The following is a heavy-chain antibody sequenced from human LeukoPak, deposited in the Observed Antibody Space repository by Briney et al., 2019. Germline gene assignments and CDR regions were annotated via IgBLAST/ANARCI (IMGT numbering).Heavy chain of an antibody. CDR3: ARDSPAYDSSGYNHGFDP. Sequence: PSETLSLTCTVSGGSISSYYWSWIRQPPGKGLEWIGYIYYSGSTNYNPSLKSRVTISVDTSKNQFSLKLSSVTAADTAVYYCARDSPAYDSSGYNHGFDPWGQGTLVTVSS. CDR1: GGSISSYY. J-gene: IGHJ5*02. CDR2: IYYSGST. D-gene: IGHD3-22*01. V-gene: IGHV4-59*01.